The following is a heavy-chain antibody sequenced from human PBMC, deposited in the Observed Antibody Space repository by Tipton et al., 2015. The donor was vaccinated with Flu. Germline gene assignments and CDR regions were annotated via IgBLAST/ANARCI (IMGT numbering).Heavy chain of an antibody. D-gene: IGHD4-11*01. J-gene: IGHJ5*02. CDR3: ARRGYSNYVSEPKNWFDP. CDR2: VHQTGSP. V-gene: IGHV4-38-2*01. CDR1: DDSIGSPYY. Sequence: TLSLTCSVSDDSIGSPYYWAWIRQPPGKGLEWIGNVHQTGSPYYNPSLRGRVTIGVDRPKNQFSLRLTSVTAEDTAVYYCARRGYSNYVSEPKNWFDPWGHGTLVTVSS.